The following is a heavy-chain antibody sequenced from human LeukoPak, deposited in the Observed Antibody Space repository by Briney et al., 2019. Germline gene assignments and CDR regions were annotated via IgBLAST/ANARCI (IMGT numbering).Heavy chain of an antibody. Sequence: PSETLSLTCTVSGGSISSYYWSWIRQPPGKGLEWIGYIYYSGSTNYNPSLKSRVTISVDTSKNQFSLKLSSVTAADTAVYYCARDLRITMVRGVIGHYYGMDVWGRGTTVTVSS. J-gene: IGHJ6*02. CDR2: IYYSGST. CDR3: ARDLRITMVRGVIGHYYGMDV. V-gene: IGHV4-59*01. CDR1: GGSISSYY. D-gene: IGHD3-10*01.